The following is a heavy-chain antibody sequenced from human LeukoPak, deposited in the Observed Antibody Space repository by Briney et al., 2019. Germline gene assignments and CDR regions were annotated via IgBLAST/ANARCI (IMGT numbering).Heavy chain of an antibody. J-gene: IGHJ4*02. CDR1: GLIFSRDG. D-gene: IGHD3-3*01. V-gene: IGHV3-30*03. Sequence: PGGSLRLSCAASGLIFSRDGMHWVRQAPGKGLEWVAVISDDGNIKYYADSVKGRFTISRDNSKNTLFLQMNSLRTDDTAVYYCATGVGRTAFEYWGQGTPVTVSS. CDR3: ATGVGRTAFEY. CDR2: ISDDGNIK.